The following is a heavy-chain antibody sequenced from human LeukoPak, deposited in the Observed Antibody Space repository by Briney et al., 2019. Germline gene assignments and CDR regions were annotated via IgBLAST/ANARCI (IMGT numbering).Heavy chain of an antibody. Sequence: SQTLSLTCTVSVGSISSGGYYWSWIRQPPGKGLEWVGYIRHTGNTYYNPSLKSRVTISADRSKNQFSLTLSSVTAADTAVYYCMRGGIGYDSDYWGQGTLVTVSS. J-gene: IGHJ4*02. CDR2: IRHTGNT. V-gene: IGHV4-30-2*01. D-gene: IGHD5-12*01. CDR1: VGSISSGGYY. CDR3: MRGGIGYDSDY.